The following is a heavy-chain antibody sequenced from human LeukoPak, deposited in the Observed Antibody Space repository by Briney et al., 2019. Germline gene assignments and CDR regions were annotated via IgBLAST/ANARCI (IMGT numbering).Heavy chain of an antibody. J-gene: IGHJ4*02. CDR1: GFTFSTYW. Sequence: TGGSLRLSCAAFGFTFSTYWMSWVRQAPGKGLEWVANIKQDGSDKYYVDSVKGRFTISRDNAKNSLYLQMNSLRAEDTAVYYCARCRGGWSRDSWGQGTLVTVS. D-gene: IGHD6-19*01. CDR2: IKQDGSDK. CDR3: ARCRGGWSRDS. V-gene: IGHV3-7*01.